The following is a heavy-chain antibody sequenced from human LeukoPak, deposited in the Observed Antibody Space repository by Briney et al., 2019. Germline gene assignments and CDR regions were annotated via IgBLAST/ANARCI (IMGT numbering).Heavy chain of an antibody. CDR2: IYYSGST. J-gene: IGHJ3*02. CDR3: ARGRQGWEPRYFDI. D-gene: IGHD1-26*01. Sequence: SETLSLTCTVSGVSISRCYWSWIRQPPGKGLEWIGNIYYSGSTNYNPSLKSRVTISVDTSKNQFSLKLSSVTAADTAVYYCARGRQGWEPRYFDIWGQGTMVTVSS. CDR1: GVSISRCY. V-gene: IGHV4-59*01.